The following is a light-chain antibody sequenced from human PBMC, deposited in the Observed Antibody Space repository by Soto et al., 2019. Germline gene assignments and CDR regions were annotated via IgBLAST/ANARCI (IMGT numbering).Light chain of an antibody. V-gene: IGLV2-8*01. CDR3: ISYAGSNNLV. CDR2: EVS. Sequence: QSALTQPPSASGSPGQSVAITCTETRSDVGGYNYVSWYQQHPGKVPKLMIYEVSKRPSGVPDRFSGSKSGNTASLTVSGLQAEDEADYYCISYAGSNNLVFGGGTKLTVL. CDR1: RSDVGGYNY. J-gene: IGLJ2*01.